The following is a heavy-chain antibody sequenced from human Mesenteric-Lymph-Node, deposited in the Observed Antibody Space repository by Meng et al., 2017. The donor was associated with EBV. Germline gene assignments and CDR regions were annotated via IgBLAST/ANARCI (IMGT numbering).Heavy chain of an antibody. CDR1: GYTFPSYD. CDR3: ARGPEYSSSWNNWFDP. J-gene: IGHJ5*02. D-gene: IGHD6-13*01. Sequence: QVRLVQAGAEVKQPGASVKVSCKASGYTFPSYDINWVRQATGQGLEWMGWMNPNSGNTGYAQKFQGRVTMTRNTSISTAYMELSSLRSEDTAVYYCARGPEYSSSWNNWFDPWGQGTLVTVSS. V-gene: IGHV1-8*01. CDR2: MNPNSGNT.